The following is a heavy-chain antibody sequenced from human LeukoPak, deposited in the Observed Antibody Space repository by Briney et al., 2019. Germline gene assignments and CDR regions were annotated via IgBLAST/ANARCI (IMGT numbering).Heavy chain of an antibody. CDR3: ATTRRVVVREFDY. D-gene: IGHD3-22*01. V-gene: IGHV1-18*01. J-gene: IGHJ4*02. CDR1: GYTFTSYG. CDR2: ISAYNGNT. Sequence: GASVKVSCKASGYTFTSYGISWVRQAPGQGLEWMGWISAYNGNTNYAQKFQGRVTMTRDTSISTAYMELSRLRSDDTAVYYCATTRRVVVREFDYWGQGTLVTVSS.